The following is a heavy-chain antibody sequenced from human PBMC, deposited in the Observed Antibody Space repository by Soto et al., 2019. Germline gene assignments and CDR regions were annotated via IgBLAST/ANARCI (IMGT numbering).Heavy chain of an antibody. CDR3: ARESYTMVRGVIDY. D-gene: IGHD3-10*01. CDR2: FYYSGST. V-gene: IGHV4-31*03. Sequence: PSETLSLTCTVSGGSISSGGYYWSWIRQHPGKGLEWIGYFYYSGSTYYNPSLKSRVTISVDTSKNQFSLKLSSVTAADTAVYYCARESYTMVRGVIDYWGQGTLVTVSS. J-gene: IGHJ4*02. CDR1: GGSISSGGYY.